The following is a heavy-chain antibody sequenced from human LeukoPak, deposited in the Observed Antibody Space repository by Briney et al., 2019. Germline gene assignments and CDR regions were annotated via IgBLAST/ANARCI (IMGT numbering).Heavy chain of an antibody. CDR1: GGSISSYY. V-gene: IGHV4-59*01. CDR2: IYYSGST. J-gene: IGHJ4*02. D-gene: IGHD3-9*01. CDR3: ARGGRYFDPFDY. Sequence: SETLSLTCTVSGGSISSYYWNWIRQPPGMGLEWIGYIYYSGSTNYNPSLKSRVAISVDTSKNQFSLKLNSVTAADTAVYYCARGGRYFDPFDYRGQGTLVTVSS.